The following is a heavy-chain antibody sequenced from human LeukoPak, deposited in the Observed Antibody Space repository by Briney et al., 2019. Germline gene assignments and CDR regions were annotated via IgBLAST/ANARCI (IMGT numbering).Heavy chain of an antibody. V-gene: IGHV1-69*13. CDR1: GGTFSSYA. Sequence: SVKVSCKASGGTFSSYAISWVRQAPGQGLEWMGGIIPIFGTANYAQKFQGRVTITADESTSTAYMELSSLRSEDTAVYYCARDPRAGGTSNWFDPWGQGTLVTVSS. J-gene: IGHJ5*02. CDR3: ARDPRAGGTSNWFDP. CDR2: IIPIFGTA. D-gene: IGHD1-26*01.